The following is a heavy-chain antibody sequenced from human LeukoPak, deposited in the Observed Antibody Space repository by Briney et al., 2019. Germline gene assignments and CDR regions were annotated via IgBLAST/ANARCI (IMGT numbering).Heavy chain of an antibody. Sequence: PSETLSLTCAVYGGSFSGYYWSWIRQPPGKGLEWIEEINHSGSTNYNPSLKSRVTISVDTSKNQFSLKLSSVTAADTAVYYCARGFLKAYNWKRSPYFDYWGQGTLVTVSS. V-gene: IGHV4-34*01. CDR3: ARGFLKAYNWKRSPYFDY. D-gene: IGHD1-20*01. CDR2: INHSGST. J-gene: IGHJ4*02. CDR1: GGSFSGYY.